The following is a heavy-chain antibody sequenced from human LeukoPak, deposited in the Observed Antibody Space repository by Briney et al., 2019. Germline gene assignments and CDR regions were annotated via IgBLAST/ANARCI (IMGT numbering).Heavy chain of an antibody. V-gene: IGHV4-34*01. J-gene: IGHJ4*02. CDR3: ARQDLGTAMEN. CDR2: INHSGST. Sequence: RASETLSLTCAVYGGSFSGYYWSWIRQPPGKGLEWIGEINHSGSTNYNPSLKSRVTISVDTSKNQFSLKLSSVTAADTAVYYCARQDLGTAMENWGQGTLVTVSS. CDR1: GGSFSGYY. D-gene: IGHD5-18*01.